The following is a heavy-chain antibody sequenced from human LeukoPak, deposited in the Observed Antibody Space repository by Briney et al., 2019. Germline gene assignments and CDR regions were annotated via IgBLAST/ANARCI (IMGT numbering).Heavy chain of an antibody. CDR2: SYYSGST. CDR1: GGSISSSSYY. Sequence: SETLSLTCTVSGGSISSSSYYWGWIRPPPGQGLEWSGSSYYSGSTYYDPSLNSRVTVSVDPSKNQFSLKPSTVTAADTAVYYCATRCSLAARPVMYYYYYMDVWGKGTTVTVSS. J-gene: IGHJ6*03. D-gene: IGHD6-6*01. V-gene: IGHV4-39*01. CDR3: ATRCSLAARPVMYYYYYMDV.